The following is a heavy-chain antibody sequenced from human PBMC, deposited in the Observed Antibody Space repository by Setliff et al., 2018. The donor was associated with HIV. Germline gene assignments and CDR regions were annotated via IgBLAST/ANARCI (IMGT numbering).Heavy chain of an antibody. CDR3: ARAPQITIFGISFAPPGGLDL. CDR1: GGSIGSGSHY. J-gene: IGHJ6*02. D-gene: IGHD3-3*02. Sequence: ETLSLTCTVSGGSIGSGSHYWSWIRQPAGKGLEWVANIKQDGSEKNYVGSVKGRFTISRDNTKNSLHLQMNSVRTDDTAVYYCARAPQITIFGISFAPPGGLDLWGRGTTVTVSS. CDR2: IKQDGSEK. V-gene: IGHV3-7*01.